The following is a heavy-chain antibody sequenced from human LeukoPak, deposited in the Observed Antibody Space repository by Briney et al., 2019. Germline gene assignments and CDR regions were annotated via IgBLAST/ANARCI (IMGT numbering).Heavy chain of an antibody. CDR2: IYTGGST. CDR1: GGSISSYY. D-gene: IGHD3-22*01. Sequence: SETLSLTCTVSGGSISSYYWSWIRQPAGKGREWIGRIYTGGSTNYNPSLRSRVTMSVDTSQNQFSLKLSSVTAADTAVYYCARDYYDTSGLLTKYYFDYWGQGTLVTVSS. CDR3: ARDYYDTSGLLTKYYFDY. J-gene: IGHJ4*02. V-gene: IGHV4-4*07.